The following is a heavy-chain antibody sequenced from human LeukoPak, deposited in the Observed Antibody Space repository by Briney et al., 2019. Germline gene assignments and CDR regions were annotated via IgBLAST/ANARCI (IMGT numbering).Heavy chain of an antibody. Sequence: SETLSLTCTVSGGSISSSSYYWGWIRQPPGKGLEWIGYIYSSGTTRYNPSLKSRVTISVDTSKNHFSLNLSSMTAADTAVYYCARDNPVPVWGQGALVTVSS. D-gene: IGHD6-6*01. V-gene: IGHV4-61*03. CDR2: IYSSGTT. CDR3: ARDNPVPV. J-gene: IGHJ4*02. CDR1: GGSISSSSYY.